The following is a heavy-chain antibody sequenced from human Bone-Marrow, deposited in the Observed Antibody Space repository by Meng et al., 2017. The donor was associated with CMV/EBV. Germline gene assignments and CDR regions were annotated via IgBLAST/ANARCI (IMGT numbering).Heavy chain of an antibody. D-gene: IGHD3-3*01. Sequence: SVKVSCKASGFTFTSSAVQWVRQDRGQRLEWIGWIVVGSGNTNYAQKFQERVTITRDMSTSTAYMELSSLRSEDTAVYYCAAGLSSGYYNPVWGQGTLVTVSS. V-gene: IGHV1-58*01. CDR3: AAGLSSGYYNPV. J-gene: IGHJ4*02. CDR1: GFTFTSSA. CDR2: IVVGSGNT.